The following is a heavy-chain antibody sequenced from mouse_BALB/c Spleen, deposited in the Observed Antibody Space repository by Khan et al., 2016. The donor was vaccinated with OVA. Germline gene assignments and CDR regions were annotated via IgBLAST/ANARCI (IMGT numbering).Heavy chain of an antibody. J-gene: IGHJ4*01. Sequence: QVQLKESGPGLVAPSQSLSITCTVSGFSLSRYNIHWVRQPPGKGLEWLGMIWGGGSTDYNSVLKSRLSISKDNSKSQVFLKMNSLHIADTAMYYGARTYYRDDGYYAMDYWGQGTSVTVSS. V-gene: IGHV2-6-4*01. D-gene: IGHD2-14*01. CDR3: ARTYYRDDGYYAMDY. CDR1: GFSLSRYN. CDR2: IWGGGST.